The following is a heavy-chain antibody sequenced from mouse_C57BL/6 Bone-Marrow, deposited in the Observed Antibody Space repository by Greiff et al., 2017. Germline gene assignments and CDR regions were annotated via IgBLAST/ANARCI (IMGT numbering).Heavy chain of an antibody. V-gene: IGHV1-81*01. D-gene: IGHD1-1*01. CDR1: GYTFTSYG. Sequence: QVQLKESGAELARPGASVKLSCKASGYTFTSYGISWVKQRPGQGLEWIGEIYPRSGNTYYNEKFKGKATLTADKDSSTADMELRSLTSEDSAVYFCARLRAWFAYGDRGTLVTVSA. J-gene: IGHJ3*01. CDR3: ARLRAWFAY. CDR2: IYPRSGNT.